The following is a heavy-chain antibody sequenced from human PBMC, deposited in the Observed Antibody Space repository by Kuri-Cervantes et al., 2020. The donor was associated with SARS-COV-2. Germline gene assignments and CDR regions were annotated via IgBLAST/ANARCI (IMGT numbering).Heavy chain of an antibody. V-gene: IGHV4-34*01. J-gene: IGHJ4*02. CDR3: ARLASSRGTREFDY. Sequence: SETLSLTCAVYGGSFSGYYWSWIRQPPGKGLEWIGEINHSGSTNYNPSLKSRDTISVDTSKNQFSLKLSSVTAADTAVYYCARLASSRGTREFDYWGQGTLVTVSS. CDR1: GGSFSGYY. D-gene: IGHD2-8*01. CDR2: INHSGST.